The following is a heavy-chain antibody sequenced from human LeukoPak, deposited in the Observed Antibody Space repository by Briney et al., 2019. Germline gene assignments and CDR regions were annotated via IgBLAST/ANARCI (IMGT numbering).Heavy chain of an antibody. CDR1: GFTVSSNY. CDR3: ARGGSGSYYGY. J-gene: IGHJ4*02. CDR2: IYSGGST. Sequence: GGSLRLSCAASGFTVSSNYMSWVRQAPGKGLEWVSVIYSGGSTYYADSVKGRFTISGDNSKSTLYLQMNSLRAEDTAVYYCARGGSGSYYGYWGQGTLVTVSS. V-gene: IGHV3-66*01. D-gene: IGHD1-26*01.